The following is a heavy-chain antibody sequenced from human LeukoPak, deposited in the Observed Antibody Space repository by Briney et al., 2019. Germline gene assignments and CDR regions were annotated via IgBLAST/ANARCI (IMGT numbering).Heavy chain of an antibody. D-gene: IGHD6-19*01. Sequence: GGSLRLSCAASGFTFSSYGMHWVRQAPGKGLEGVAFIRYDGSNKYYADSVKGRFTISRDNSKNTLYLQMNSLRAEDTAVYYCAKVGVAGTIFFDYGGQGTLVTVPS. CDR1: GFTFSSYG. CDR3: AKVGVAGTIFFDY. J-gene: IGHJ4*02. CDR2: IRYDGSNK. V-gene: IGHV3-30*02.